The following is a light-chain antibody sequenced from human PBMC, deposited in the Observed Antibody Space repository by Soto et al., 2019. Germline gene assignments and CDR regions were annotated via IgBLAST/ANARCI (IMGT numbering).Light chain of an antibody. CDR3: HQYGSSPWT. J-gene: IGKJ1*01. CDR2: GAF. Sequence: EIVLTQSPGTLSLSPGERVTLSCRASQSVSSTYLAWYQHKPGQAPRLLIYGAFSRATGIPDRFRGSGSGTDFTLTISRLEPEDFAVYYCHQYGSSPWTFGQGTKVDIK. V-gene: IGKV3-20*01. CDR1: QSVSSTY.